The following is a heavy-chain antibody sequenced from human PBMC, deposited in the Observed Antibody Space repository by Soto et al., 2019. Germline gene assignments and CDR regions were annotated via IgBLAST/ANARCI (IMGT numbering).Heavy chain of an antibody. D-gene: IGHD3-3*01. CDR3: ATIGVDFYYYYMDV. CDR1: GFTVSSNY. V-gene: IGHV3-66*01. CDR2: IYSGGST. J-gene: IGHJ6*03. Sequence: GGSLRLSCAASGFTVSSNYMSWVRQAPGKGLEWVSVIYSGGSTYYADSVKGRFTISRDNSKNTLYLQMNSLRAEDTAVYYCATIGVDFYYYYMDVWGKGTTVTVSS.